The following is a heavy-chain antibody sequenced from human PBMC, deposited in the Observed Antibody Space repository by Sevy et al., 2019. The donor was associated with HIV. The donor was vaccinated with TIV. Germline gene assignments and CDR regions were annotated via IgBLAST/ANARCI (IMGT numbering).Heavy chain of an antibody. CDR3: ARAMRGIVLGDY. D-gene: IGHD2-2*01. V-gene: IGHV1-18*01. Sequence: ASVKVSCKASGYTFTSYGISWVRQAPGQGLEWMGWISAYNGNTNYAQKLQGRVTMTTDTSTSTAYMELRSLSSDDTAVYYCARAMRGIVLGDYWGQGTLVTVSS. J-gene: IGHJ4*02. CDR1: GYTFTSYG. CDR2: ISAYNGNT.